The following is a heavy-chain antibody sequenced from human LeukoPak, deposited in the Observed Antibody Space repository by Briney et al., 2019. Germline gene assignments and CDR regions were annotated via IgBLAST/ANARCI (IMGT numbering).Heavy chain of an antibody. CDR2: ISYDGSNK. Sequence: GGSLRLSRAASGFTFSSYAMHWVRQAPGKGLEWVAVISYDGSNKYYADSVKGRFTISRDNSKNTLYLQMNSLRAEDTAVYYCARDYSSGWFGEYDYWGQGTLVTVSS. CDR3: ARDYSSGWFGEYDY. D-gene: IGHD3-10*01. CDR1: GFTFSSYA. J-gene: IGHJ4*02. V-gene: IGHV3-30-3*01.